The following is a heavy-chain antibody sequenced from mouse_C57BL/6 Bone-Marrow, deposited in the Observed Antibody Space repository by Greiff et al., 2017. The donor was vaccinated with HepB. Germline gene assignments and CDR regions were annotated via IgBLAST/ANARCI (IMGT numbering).Heavy chain of an antibody. J-gene: IGHJ2*01. CDR1: GYTFTSYW. Sequence: QVQLQQPGAELVRPGSSVKLSCKASGYTFTSYWMHWVKQRPIQGLEWIGNIDPSDSETHYNQKFKDKATLTVDKSSSTAYMQLSSLTSEDSAVYYCARYYYGSSLYFDYWGQGTTLTVSS. CDR2: IDPSDSET. V-gene: IGHV1-52*01. D-gene: IGHD1-1*01. CDR3: ARYYYGSSLYFDY.